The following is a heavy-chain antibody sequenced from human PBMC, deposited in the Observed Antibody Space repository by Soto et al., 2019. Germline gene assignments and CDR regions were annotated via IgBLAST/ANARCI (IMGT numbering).Heavy chain of an antibody. V-gene: IGHV3-23*01. D-gene: IGHD3-10*01. CDR3: AKIPTGSGSSKFDY. CDR2: ISGSGSFT. Sequence: QPGGSLRLSCAASGFTFRTYAMNWVRQAPGKGLEWISAISGSGSFTHYADSVRGRFTISRDNSQNQLYLQMNNLRGDDTAMYYCAKIPTGSGSSKFDYWGQGIQVTVSS. J-gene: IGHJ4*02. CDR1: GFTFRTYA.